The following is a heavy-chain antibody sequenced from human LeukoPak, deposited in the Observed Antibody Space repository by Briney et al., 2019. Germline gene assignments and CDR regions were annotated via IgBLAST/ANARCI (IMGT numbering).Heavy chain of an antibody. CDR3: ARDRDYDYYYYMDV. Sequence: GGSLRLSCAASGFTVSRNYMSWVRQAPGKGLEWVANIKQDGSEKYYVDSVKGRFTISRDNAKNTLYLQMNSLRAEDTAVYYCARDRDYDYYYYMDVWGKGTTVTVSS. V-gene: IGHV3-7*01. CDR1: GFTVSRNY. J-gene: IGHJ6*03. CDR2: IKQDGSEK.